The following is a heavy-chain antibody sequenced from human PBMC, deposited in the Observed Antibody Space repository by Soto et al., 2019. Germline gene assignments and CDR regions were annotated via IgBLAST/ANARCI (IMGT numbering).Heavy chain of an antibody. CDR3: DT. Sequence: PGGSLRLSCAASGFYFNSYAMSWVRQAPGKGLEWVSHIGANGDSTYYADAVKGRFTISRDNSKNTVYLQINSLRVAGHKNARFDTWGQGALVTVSS. CDR2: IGANGDST. J-gene: IGHJ4*02. V-gene: IGHV3-23*01. CDR1: GFYFNSYA. D-gene: IGHD1-1*01.